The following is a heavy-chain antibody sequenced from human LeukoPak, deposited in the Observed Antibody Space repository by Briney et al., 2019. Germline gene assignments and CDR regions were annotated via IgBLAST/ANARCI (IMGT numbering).Heavy chain of an antibody. J-gene: IGHJ5*02. Sequence: SETLSVTCTVSGCSLSSYYLSWLRQPPGKGLEWMGYIYYSGSANYNPPLKSRDTISVDTYKNQFALKLSSVTAADTAVYYCERATKNSGDYYDSSGPFSNRVWFDPWGQGTLVTVSS. CDR2: IYYSGSA. CDR1: GCSLSSYY. D-gene: IGHD3-22*01. V-gene: IGHV4-59*01. CDR3: ERATKNSGDYYDSSGPFSNRVWFDP.